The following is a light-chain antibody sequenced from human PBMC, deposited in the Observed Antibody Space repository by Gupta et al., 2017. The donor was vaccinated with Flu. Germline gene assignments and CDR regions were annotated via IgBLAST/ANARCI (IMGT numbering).Light chain of an antibody. J-gene: IGLJ1*01. Sequence: SVLTQPPSASGPPGQRVTISCSGTTSNVGPNDVNWYQQLPGTAPKLLIYYNNLRPSGVPARFSGSKSGTSASLAISGLRSEDEADYYCAAWDDSLNGDVFGTGTRVTV. CDR2: YNN. V-gene: IGLV1-44*01. CDR3: AAWDDSLNGDV. CDR1: TSNVGPND.